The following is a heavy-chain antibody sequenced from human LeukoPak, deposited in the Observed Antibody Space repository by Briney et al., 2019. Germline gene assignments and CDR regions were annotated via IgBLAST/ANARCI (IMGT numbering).Heavy chain of an antibody. D-gene: IGHD3-22*01. CDR1: GFIVSSNF. J-gene: IGHJ3*02. CDR3: AGRVVAIDDDAFDI. V-gene: IGHV3-53*01. Sequence: GGALRLSCAASGFIVSSNFMSWVRQAPGKGLEWVSVIYSGGSTYYADSVKGRFTISRDNSKNTLYLQMNSLRAEDTAVYYCAGRVVAIDDDAFDIWGQGTMVTVSS. CDR2: IYSGGST.